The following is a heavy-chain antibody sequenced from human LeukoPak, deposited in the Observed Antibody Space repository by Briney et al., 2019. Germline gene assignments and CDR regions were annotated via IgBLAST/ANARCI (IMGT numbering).Heavy chain of an antibody. Sequence: GGSLRLSCAASGFTVSSNYMSWVRQAPGKGLEWVSVIYSGGSTYYADSVEGRFTISRDNSKNTLYLQMNSLRAEDTAVYYCAKDYYPEGPFSPWGQGTLVTVSS. J-gene: IGHJ5*02. CDR2: IYSGGST. V-gene: IGHV3-53*01. CDR3: AKDYYPEGPFSP. D-gene: IGHD3-22*01. CDR1: GFTVSSNY.